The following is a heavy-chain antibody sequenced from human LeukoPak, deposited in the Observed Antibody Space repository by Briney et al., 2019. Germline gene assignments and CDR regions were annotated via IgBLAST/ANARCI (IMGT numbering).Heavy chain of an antibody. CDR1: GFTFSKAW. CDR2: IKSKTDGGTT. Sequence: GGSLRLSCAVSGFTFSKAWMSWVRQAPGKGLEWVGRIKSKTDGGTTDYAAPVKGRFTISRDDSKNTLYLQMNSLKTEDTAVYYCTTPLMTAVTLDAFDIWGQGTMVTVSS. V-gene: IGHV3-15*01. J-gene: IGHJ3*02. CDR3: TTPLMTAVTLDAFDI. D-gene: IGHD4-17*01.